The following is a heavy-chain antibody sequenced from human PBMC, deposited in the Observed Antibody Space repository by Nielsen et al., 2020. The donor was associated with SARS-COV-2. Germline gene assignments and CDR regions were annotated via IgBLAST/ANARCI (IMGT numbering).Heavy chain of an antibody. Sequence: GGSLRLSCAASGFTFDDYAMHWVRQAPGKGLEWVSGISWNSGSIGYADSVKGRFTISRDNAKNSLYLQMNSLSAEDTAVYYCPRSRYSSSWGYYMDVWGKGTTVTVSS. CDR3: PRSRYSSSWGYYMDV. CDR1: GFTFDDYA. D-gene: IGHD6-13*01. CDR2: ISWNSGSI. J-gene: IGHJ6*03. V-gene: IGHV3-9*01.